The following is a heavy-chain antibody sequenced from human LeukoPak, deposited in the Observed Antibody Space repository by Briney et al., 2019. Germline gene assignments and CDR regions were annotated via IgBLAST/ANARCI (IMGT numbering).Heavy chain of an antibody. CDR1: GFTFSSYW. Sequence: GGSLRLSCAASGFTFSSYWMHWVRQAPGKGLVWVSRINGDGSSTSYADSVKGRFTISRDNAKNTLYLQMNSLRAEDTAVYYCARGLAATGFDYWGQGTLVTVSS. CDR3: ARGLAATGFDY. CDR2: INGDGSST. V-gene: IGHV3-74*01. J-gene: IGHJ4*02. D-gene: IGHD2-15*01.